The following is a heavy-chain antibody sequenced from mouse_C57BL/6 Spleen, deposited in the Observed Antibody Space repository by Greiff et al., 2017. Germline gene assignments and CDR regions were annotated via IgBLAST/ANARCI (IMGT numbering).Heavy chain of an antibody. CDR1: GYTFTSYW. Sequence: QVQLQQPGAELVKPGASVKLSCKASGYTFTSYWMQWVKQRPGQGLEWIGEIDPSDSYTNYNQKFKGKATLTVDTSSSTAYMQLSSLTSEDSAVYYCARGGTVYAMDDWGQGTSVTVSS. D-gene: IGHD3-3*01. CDR3: ARGGTVYAMDD. V-gene: IGHV1-50*01. J-gene: IGHJ4*01. CDR2: IDPSDSYT.